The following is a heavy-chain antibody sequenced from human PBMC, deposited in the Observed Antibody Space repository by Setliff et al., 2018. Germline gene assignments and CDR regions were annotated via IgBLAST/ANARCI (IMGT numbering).Heavy chain of an antibody. Sequence: PSETLSLTCNVSGVSISSYYWTWIRQPAGKGLEWIGRIYVGGSANYNPSLKSRVTISVDTSKNQFSLKLSSVTAADTAVYYCARANKKLDYYYYYYMDVWGKGTTVTVSS. V-gene: IGHV4-4*07. J-gene: IGHJ6*03. D-gene: IGHD1-1*01. CDR1: GVSISSYY. CDR3: ARANKKLDYYYYYYMDV. CDR2: IYVGGSA.